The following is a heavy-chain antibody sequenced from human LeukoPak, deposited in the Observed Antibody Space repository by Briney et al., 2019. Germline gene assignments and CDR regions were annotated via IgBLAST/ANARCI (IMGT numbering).Heavy chain of an antibody. CDR2: IRSDGINK. CDR3: AKENYYDSSGYSEYFDY. J-gene: IGHJ4*02. CDR1: GFTFSNYG. Sequence: PGGSLRLSCAASGFTFSNYGMHWVRQAPGKGLEWVAFIRSDGINKYHADSVKGRFTISRDNSKNTLYLQMNSLRAEDTAVYYCAKENYYDSSGYSEYFDYWGQGTLVTVSS. D-gene: IGHD3-22*01. V-gene: IGHV3-30*02.